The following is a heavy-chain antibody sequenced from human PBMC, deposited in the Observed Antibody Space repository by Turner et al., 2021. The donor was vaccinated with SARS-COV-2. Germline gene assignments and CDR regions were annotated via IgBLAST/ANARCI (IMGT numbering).Heavy chain of an antibody. Sequence: QVQLVESGGGVVQPGRSLRLSCAASGVTFSSYGMHWVRQAPGKGLEWVAAIVYDVSNKYYADSVKGRFTISRDNSKNTLYLQMNSLRAEDTAVYYCARDHYYDSSGYTLDAFDIWGQGTMVTISS. J-gene: IGHJ3*02. CDR2: IVYDVSNK. CDR3: ARDHYYDSSGYTLDAFDI. CDR1: GVTFSSYG. V-gene: IGHV3-33*01. D-gene: IGHD3-22*01.